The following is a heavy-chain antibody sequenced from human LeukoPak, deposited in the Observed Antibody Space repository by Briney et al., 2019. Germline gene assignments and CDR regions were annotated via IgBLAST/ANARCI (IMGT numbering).Heavy chain of an antibody. CDR2: INHSGNT. CDR3: ARRTDTRGYGRFDY. CDR1: GGSFSGYY. Sequence: SETLSLTCAVYGGSFSGYYWSWIRQPPGKGLEWIGEINHSGNTNYNPSLKSRVTISVDTSKNQFSLKLSSVTAADTAVYYCARRTDTRGYGRFDYWGQGTLVTVSS. J-gene: IGHJ4*02. D-gene: IGHD5-18*01. V-gene: IGHV4-34*01.